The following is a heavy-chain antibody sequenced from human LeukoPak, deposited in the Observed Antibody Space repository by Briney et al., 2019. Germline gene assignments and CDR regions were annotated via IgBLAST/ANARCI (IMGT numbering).Heavy chain of an antibody. CDR3: ARDLSYSRDDAFDL. Sequence: GGSLRLSCAASGFTVSSNYMSWVRQAPGKGLEWVSVICSGGSTYYADSVKGRFTISRDNAKNTLYLQMNSLRAEDTAVYYCARDLSYSRDDAFDLWGQGTMVTVSS. V-gene: IGHV3-53*01. CDR2: ICSGGST. J-gene: IGHJ3*01. CDR1: GFTVSSNY. D-gene: IGHD3-22*01.